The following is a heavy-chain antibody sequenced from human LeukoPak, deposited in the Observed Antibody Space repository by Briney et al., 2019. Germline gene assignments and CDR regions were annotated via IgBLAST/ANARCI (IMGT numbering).Heavy chain of an antibody. CDR3: SRIKYGGNSGYHFDY. V-gene: IGHV3-23*01. D-gene: IGHD4-23*01. J-gene: IGHJ4*02. CDR1: GFNFNYFA. CDR2: IGDSGSGG. Sequence: PGGSLRLSCSASGFNFNYFAMSWIRQAPGKRLEWVSTIGDSGSGGSYADSVRGRFPISRDNSKNIVYLQMHSLRVDDSAVYYCSRIKYGGNSGYHFDYWGQGTLVTVSS.